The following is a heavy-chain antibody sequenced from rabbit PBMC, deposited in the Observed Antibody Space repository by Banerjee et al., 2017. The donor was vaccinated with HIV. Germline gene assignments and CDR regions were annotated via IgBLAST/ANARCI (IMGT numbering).Heavy chain of an antibody. CDR3: ARTSGSGWSFDL. CDR1: GFSFSNKYV. J-gene: IGHJ4*01. Sequence: QEQLEESGGDLVKPEGSLTLTCTASGFSFSNKYVMCWVRQAPGKGLEWIACINTSSGTTWYASWAKGRFPITKTSSTTVTLQMTSLTAADTATYFCARTSGSGWSFDLWGPGTLVTVS. D-gene: IGHD8-1*01. CDR2: INTSSGTT. V-gene: IGHV1S45*01.